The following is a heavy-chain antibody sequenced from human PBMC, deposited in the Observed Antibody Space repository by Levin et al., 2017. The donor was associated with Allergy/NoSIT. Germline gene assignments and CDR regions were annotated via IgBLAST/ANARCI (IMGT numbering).Heavy chain of an antibody. Sequence: GESLKISCAVSGFSFRSYAMSWVRQIPGKGLEWVSVFSGGVGTAYYADAVKGRFTISKDNPKDTLYLQMNSLRVEDTAIYYCAKTDYYGPGSFYIPRTWGQGTRVTVSS. D-gene: IGHD3-10*01. CDR2: FSGGVGTA. V-gene: IGHV3-23*01. CDR1: GFSFRSYA. CDR3: AKTDYYGPGSFYIPRT. J-gene: IGHJ5*02.